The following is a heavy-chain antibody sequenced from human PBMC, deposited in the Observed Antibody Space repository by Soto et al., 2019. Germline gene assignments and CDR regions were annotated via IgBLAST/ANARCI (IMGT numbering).Heavy chain of an antibody. CDR2: IYYSGST. D-gene: IGHD6-19*01. Sequence: QVQLQESGPGLVKPSETLSLTCTVSGGSASSGSYYWSWIRQPPGKGLEWIGYIYYSGSTNYNPSLKSRLTISVDTSKNQFSLKLNSVTAADTAVYYCASYSRGWYDVSYWGQGTLVTVSS. CDR3: ASYSRGWYDVSY. CDR1: GGSASSGSYY. V-gene: IGHV4-61*01. J-gene: IGHJ4*02.